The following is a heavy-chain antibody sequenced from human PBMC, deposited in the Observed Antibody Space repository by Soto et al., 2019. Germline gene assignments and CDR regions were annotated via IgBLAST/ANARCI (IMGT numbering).Heavy chain of an antibody. J-gene: IGHJ5*02. D-gene: IGHD2-15*01. V-gene: IGHV4-34*01. CDR3: ARGGPHLKDIVVVVAATNWFDP. Sequence: QVQLQQWGAGLLKPSETLSLTCAVYGGSFSGYYWSWIRQPPGKGLEWIGEINHSGSTNYNPSLKRRVTISVDTSKNQFSLKLSSGTAADTAVYYCARGGPHLKDIVVVVAATNWFDPWGQGTLVTVSS. CDR1: GGSFSGYY. CDR2: INHSGST.